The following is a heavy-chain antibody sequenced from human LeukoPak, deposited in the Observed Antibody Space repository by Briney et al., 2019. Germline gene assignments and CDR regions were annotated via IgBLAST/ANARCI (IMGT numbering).Heavy chain of an antibody. Sequence: ASVKVSCRASGYTFTSYYMHWVRQAPGQGLEWMGIINPSGGSTNYAQKFQGRVTMTRDTSTSTVYMELSSLRSEDTAVYYCARGPRITLIRGGQWYYYMDVWGKGTTVTISS. D-gene: IGHD3-10*01. CDR2: INPSGGST. CDR3: ARGPRITLIRGGQWYYYMDV. CDR1: GYTFTSYY. J-gene: IGHJ6*03. V-gene: IGHV1-46*01.